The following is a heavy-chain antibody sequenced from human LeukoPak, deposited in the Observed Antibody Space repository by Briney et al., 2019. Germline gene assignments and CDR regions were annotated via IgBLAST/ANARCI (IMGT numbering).Heavy chain of an antibody. CDR2: ISGSGGST. V-gene: IGHV3-23*01. CDR3: ATPTTYYYDSSGYYPFAY. CDR1: GFTFSGYA. Sequence: GGSLRLSCAASGFTFSGYAMSWVRQAPGKGLEWVSAISGSGGSTYYADSVKGRFTISRDNSKNTLYLQMNSLRAEDTAVYYCATPTTYYYDSSGYYPFAYWGQGTLVTVSS. D-gene: IGHD3-22*01. J-gene: IGHJ4*02.